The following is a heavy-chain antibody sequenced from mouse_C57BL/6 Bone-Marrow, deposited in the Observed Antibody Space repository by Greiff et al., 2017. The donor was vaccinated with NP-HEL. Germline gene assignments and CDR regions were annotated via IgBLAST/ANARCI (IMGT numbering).Heavy chain of an antibody. D-gene: IGHD1-1*01. CDR1: GFTFSDSY. Sequence: EVKLMESGGGLVQPGGSLKLSCAASGFTFSDSYMYWVRQTPEQRLEWVAYISNGGGSTYYPDTVQGRFTISRDNAKNTLYLQMSRLKSEDTAMYYCASRSSYAMDYWGQGTSVTVSS. J-gene: IGHJ4*01. CDR3: ASRSSYAMDY. V-gene: IGHV5-12*01. CDR2: ISNGGGST.